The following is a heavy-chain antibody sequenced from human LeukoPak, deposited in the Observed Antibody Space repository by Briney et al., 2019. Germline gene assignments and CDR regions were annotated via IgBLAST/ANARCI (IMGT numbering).Heavy chain of an antibody. CDR2: IKSKTDGGTT. Sequence: GGSLRLSCAASGFTLSNAWMTWVRQAPGKGLEWVGRIKSKTDGGTTDYAAPVKGRFTVSRDDSKNTLYLQMNSLKTEDTAVYYCTTAFWYGGPRDYWGQGTLVTVSS. D-gene: IGHD3-10*01. J-gene: IGHJ4*02. V-gene: IGHV3-15*01. CDR3: TTAFWYGGPRDY. CDR1: GFTLSNAW.